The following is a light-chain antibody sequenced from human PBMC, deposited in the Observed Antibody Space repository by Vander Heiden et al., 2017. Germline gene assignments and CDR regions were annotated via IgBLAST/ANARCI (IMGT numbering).Light chain of an antibody. CDR2: GEN. CDR3: NSRDNSDTQLR. CDR1: RPTTSF. V-gene: IGLV3-19*01. J-gene: IGLJ2*01. Sequence: SSDLTQVPTVSVALGQTVKITFQGDRPTTSFASWYQLNPGQAPILVVHGENTRPSGIPARFSVSRSGNTASLTITGVQAEDEGDYYCNSRDNSDTQLRFGGGTKLTVL.